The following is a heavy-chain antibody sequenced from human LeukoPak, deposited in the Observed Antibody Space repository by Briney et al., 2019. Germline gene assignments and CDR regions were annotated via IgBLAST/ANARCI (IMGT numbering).Heavy chain of an antibody. CDR2: INPNSGGT. CDR1: GYTFTSNY. V-gene: IGHV1-2*06. D-gene: IGHD3-3*01. J-gene: IGHJ6*02. Sequence: ASVKVSCKASGYTFTSNYIHWVRQAPGQGLEWMGRINPNSGGTNYAQKFQGRVTMTRDTSISTAYMELSRLRSDDTAVYYCARDSNAEYYDFWSGYSLYYYYYGMDVWGQGTTVTVSS. CDR3: ARDSNAEYYDFWSGYSLYYYYYGMDV.